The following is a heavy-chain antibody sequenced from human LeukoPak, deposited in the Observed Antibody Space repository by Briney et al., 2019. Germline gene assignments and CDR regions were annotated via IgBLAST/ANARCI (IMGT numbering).Heavy chain of an antibody. J-gene: IGHJ4*02. V-gene: IGHV4-59*08. CDR3: ARRVSVAGLVYFDY. D-gene: IGHD6-19*01. Sequence: PSETLSLTCTVSGRFISSYYGGWIRHPPGKGMEWIGYIYYSGSTNSNPSLKSRVTISVDTSKTQFSLKLSSGTAADTAVYYCARRVSVAGLVYFDYWGQGTLVTVSS. CDR2: IYYSGST. CDR1: GRFISSYY.